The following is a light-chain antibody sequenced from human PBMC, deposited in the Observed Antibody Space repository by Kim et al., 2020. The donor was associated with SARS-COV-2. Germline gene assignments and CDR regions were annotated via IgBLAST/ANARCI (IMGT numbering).Light chain of an antibody. CDR2: AAS. V-gene: IGKV1-27*01. CDR3: QKYNSAPWT. CDR1: QDIANS. Sequence: ASVGDRVTITCRASQDIANSLAWYQQKPGKVPKVLIYAASTLQSGVPSRFSGSGSGTEFTLTIGSLQTEYVATYYCQKYNSAPWTFGPGTKVDIK. J-gene: IGKJ1*01.